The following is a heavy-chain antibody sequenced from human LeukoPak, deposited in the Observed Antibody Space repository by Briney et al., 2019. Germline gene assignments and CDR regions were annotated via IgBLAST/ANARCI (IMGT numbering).Heavy chain of an antibody. CDR2: ISGSGGST. V-gene: IGHV3-23*01. CDR1: GFTFSRYA. J-gene: IGHJ4*02. D-gene: IGHD6-6*01. CDR3: AKAMYSSSSPGDY. Sequence: GGSLRLSCAASGFTFSRYAMSWVRQAPGKGLEWVSAISGSGGSTYYADSVKGRFTISRDNSKNTLYLQMNSLRAEDTAVYYCAKAMYSSSSPGDYWGQGTLVTVSS.